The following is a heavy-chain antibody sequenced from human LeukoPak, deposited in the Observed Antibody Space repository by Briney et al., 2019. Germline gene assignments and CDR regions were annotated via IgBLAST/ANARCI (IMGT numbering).Heavy chain of an antibody. CDR3: ASDGVGGYDDY. Sequence: AGGSLRLSCAASGFTFSSYGMHWVRQAPGKGLEWVSYISSSGSTIYYADSVRGRFTISRDNAKNSLYLQMNSLRAEDTAVYYCASDGVGGYDDYWGQGTLVTVSS. CDR1: GFTFSSYG. V-gene: IGHV3-48*04. D-gene: IGHD5-12*01. CDR2: ISSSGSTI. J-gene: IGHJ4*02.